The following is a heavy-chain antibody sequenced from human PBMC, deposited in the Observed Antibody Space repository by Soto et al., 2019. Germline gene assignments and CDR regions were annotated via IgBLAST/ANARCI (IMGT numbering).Heavy chain of an antibody. D-gene: IGHD3-9*01. J-gene: IGHJ3*02. CDR2: ISGSGGST. Sequence: GGSLRLSCAASEFTFSSYAMTWVRQAPGKGLEWVSAISGSGGSTYYADSVKGRFTISRDNSKNTLFLQMNSLRAEDTAVYYCAKDRLYDILTGYRNAFDMWGQGTMVTVSS. CDR3: AKDRLYDILTGYRNAFDM. CDR1: EFTFSSYA. V-gene: IGHV3-23*01.